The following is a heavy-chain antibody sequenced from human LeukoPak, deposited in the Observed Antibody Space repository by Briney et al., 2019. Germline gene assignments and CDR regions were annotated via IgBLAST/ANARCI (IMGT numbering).Heavy chain of an antibody. CDR1: GFTFSGYW. CDR2: INSDGSST. J-gene: IGHJ4*02. Sequence: PGGSLRLSCAASGFTFSGYWMHWVRQAPGKGLVWVSRINSDGSSTSYADSVKGRFTISRDNAKNTLYLQMNSLRAEDTAVYYCASDLRSSSGHNYWGQGTLVTVSS. CDR3: ASDLRSSSGHNY. V-gene: IGHV3-74*01. D-gene: IGHD3-22*01.